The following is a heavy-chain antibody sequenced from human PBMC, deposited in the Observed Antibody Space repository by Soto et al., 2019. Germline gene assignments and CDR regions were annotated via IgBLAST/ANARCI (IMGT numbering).Heavy chain of an antibody. Sequence: ASVKVSCKASGYTFTSYGISWVRQAPGQGLEWMGWISAYNGNRNYAQRLQGRVTMTTDTSTSTAYMELRSLRSDDTAVYYCADFYGPPFDYWGQGTLVTVSS. CDR2: ISAYNGNR. D-gene: IGHD3-10*01. CDR1: GYTFTSYG. V-gene: IGHV1-18*01. J-gene: IGHJ4*02. CDR3: ADFYGPPFDY.